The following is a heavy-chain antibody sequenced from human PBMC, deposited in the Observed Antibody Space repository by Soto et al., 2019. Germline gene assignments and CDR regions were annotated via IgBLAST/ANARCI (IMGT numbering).Heavy chain of an antibody. CDR1: GYTFTSYG. V-gene: IGHV1-18*01. CDR3: ARDIDYGDYIYYFDY. Sequence: ASLKVSCKASGYTFTSYGISWVRQAPGQGLEWMGWISAYNGNTNYAQKLQGRVTMTTDTSTSTAYMELRSLRSDDTAVYYCARDIDYGDYIYYFDYWGQGTLVTVSS. D-gene: IGHD4-17*01. CDR2: ISAYNGNT. J-gene: IGHJ4*02.